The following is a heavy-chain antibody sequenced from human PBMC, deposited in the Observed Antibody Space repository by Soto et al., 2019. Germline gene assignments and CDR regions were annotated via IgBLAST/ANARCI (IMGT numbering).Heavy chain of an antibody. J-gene: IGHJ5*02. CDR3: ARGGTSSWSNWFDP. CDR2: IYYSGST. Sequence: SETLSLTCTVSGGSISTYYWTWIRQPPGKGLEWIGYIYYSGSTNYNPSLKSRVTISVDTSKNQFSLKLTSVTAADTAVYYCARGGTSSWSNWFDPWGQGTLVTVSS. D-gene: IGHD6-13*01. V-gene: IGHV4-59*01. CDR1: GGSISTYY.